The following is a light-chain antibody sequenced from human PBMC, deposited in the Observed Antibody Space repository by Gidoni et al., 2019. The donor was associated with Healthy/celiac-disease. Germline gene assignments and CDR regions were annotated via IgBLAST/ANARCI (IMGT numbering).Light chain of an antibody. CDR1: KLGDKY. J-gene: IGLJ2*01. Sequence: SYELTHPPPVSVSPGQTASITCSGDKLGDKYACWYQQKPGQSPVLVIYQDNKRPSGIPERFSGSNSGNTATLTISGTQAMDEADYYCQAWDSSTDVVFGGGTKLTVL. CDR2: QDN. CDR3: QAWDSSTDVV. V-gene: IGLV3-1*01.